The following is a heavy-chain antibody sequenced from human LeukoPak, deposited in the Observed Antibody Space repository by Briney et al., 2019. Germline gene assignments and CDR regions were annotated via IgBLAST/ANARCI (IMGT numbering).Heavy chain of an antibody. CDR2: IIPILGIA. D-gene: IGHD6-13*01. CDR1: GGTFSSYA. V-gene: IGHV1-69*04. CDR3: ASLNNSSSWYQNAFDI. J-gene: IGHJ3*02. Sequence: SVKVSCKASGGTFSSYAISWVRQAPGQGLEWMGRIIPILGIANYAQKFQGRVTITADKSTSTAYMELSSLRSEDTAVYYCASLNNSSSWYQNAFDIWGQGTMVTVSS.